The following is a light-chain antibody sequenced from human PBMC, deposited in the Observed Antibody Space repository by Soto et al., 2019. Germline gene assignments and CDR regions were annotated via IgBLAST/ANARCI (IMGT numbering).Light chain of an antibody. Sequence: NFMLTQPHSVSESPGKTVTISCTRSSGSIASNYVQWYQQRPGSAPTTVIYEDNQRPSGLPDRFSGSIDSSSNSASLTISGLKTEDEADYYCQSYDSSIVVFGGGTKLTVL. J-gene: IGLJ2*01. CDR2: EDN. CDR3: QSYDSSIVV. CDR1: SGSIASNY. V-gene: IGLV6-57*04.